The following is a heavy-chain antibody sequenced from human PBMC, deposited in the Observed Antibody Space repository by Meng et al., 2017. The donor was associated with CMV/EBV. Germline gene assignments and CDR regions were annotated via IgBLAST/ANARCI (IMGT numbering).Heavy chain of an antibody. Sequence: GESLKISCAASGFTFSSYSMNWVRQAPGKGLEWVSSISSSGSYIYYADSVKGRFTISRDNAKNSLYLQMNSLRAEDTAVYYCARVNIVVVPAAIDGSSFSYYGMDVWGQGTTVTVSS. CDR1: GFTFSSYS. CDR2: ISSSGSYI. J-gene: IGHJ6*02. D-gene: IGHD2-2*01. V-gene: IGHV3-21*01. CDR3: ARVNIVVVPAAIDGSSFSYYGMDV.